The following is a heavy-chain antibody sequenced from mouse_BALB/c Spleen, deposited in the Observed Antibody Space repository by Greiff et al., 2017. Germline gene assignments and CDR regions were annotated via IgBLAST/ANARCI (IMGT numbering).Heavy chain of an antibody. V-gene: IGHV5-6-5*01. CDR2: ISSGGST. D-gene: IGHD2-1*01. CDR1: GFTFSSYA. J-gene: IGHJ4*01. CDR3: ARGGNYGNFAMDY. Sequence: EVKLMESGGGLVKPGGSLKLSCAASGFTFSSYAMSWVRQTPEKRLEWVASISSGGSTYYPDSVKGRFTISRDNARNILYLQMSSLRSEDTAMYYCARGGNYGNFAMDYWGQGTSVTVSS.